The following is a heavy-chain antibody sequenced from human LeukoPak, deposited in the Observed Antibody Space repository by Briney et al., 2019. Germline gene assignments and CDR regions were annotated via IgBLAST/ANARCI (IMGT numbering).Heavy chain of an antibody. CDR2: ISAYNGNT. CDR3: ARGPGSRPKTAFDY. V-gene: IGHV1-18*01. D-gene: IGHD3-10*01. J-gene: IGHJ4*02. CDR1: GYTFTSYG. Sequence: GASVKVSCKASGYTFTSYGISWVRQAPGQGLEWMGWISAYNGNTNYAQKLQGRVTMTTDTSTSTAYVELRSLRSDDTAVYYCARGPGSRPKTAFDYWGQGTLVTVSS.